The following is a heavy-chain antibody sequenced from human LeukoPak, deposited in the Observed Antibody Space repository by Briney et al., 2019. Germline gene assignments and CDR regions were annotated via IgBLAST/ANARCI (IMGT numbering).Heavy chain of an antibody. D-gene: IGHD7-27*01. J-gene: IGHJ4*02. CDR2: IKRKTDAGTT. CDR1: GLTFKSYW. CDR3: TTGNWGPY. Sequence: GGSLRLSCAASGLTFKSYWMSWVRQAPGKGLEWVGRIKRKTDAGTTDYAAPVKGRFTISRDDSKNTLYLQMNSLKTEDTAVYYCTTGNWGPYWGQGTLVTVSS. V-gene: IGHV3-15*01.